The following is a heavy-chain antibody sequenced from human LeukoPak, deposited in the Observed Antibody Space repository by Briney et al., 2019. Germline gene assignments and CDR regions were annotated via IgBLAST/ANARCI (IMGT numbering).Heavy chain of an antibody. Sequence: GASVKVSCKASGYTFTGYYVHWVRQAPGQGLEWMGWINPNSGGTNHAQKFQGRVTMTRDTSISTAYMELSRLRSDDTAVYYCARSYYYGSGVELDYWGQGTLVTVSS. CDR2: INPNSGGT. V-gene: IGHV1-2*02. J-gene: IGHJ4*02. CDR3: ARSYYYGSGVELDY. CDR1: GYTFTGYY. D-gene: IGHD3-10*01.